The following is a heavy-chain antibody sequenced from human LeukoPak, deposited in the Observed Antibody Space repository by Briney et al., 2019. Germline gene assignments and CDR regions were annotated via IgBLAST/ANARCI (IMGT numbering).Heavy chain of an antibody. Sequence: GGSLRLSCAASGLFFSTNWMSWVRQAPGKGLEWVATIKPDGRDKYYVDSVKGRFTMSRDNGKNSVYLQMNSLRAEDTAVYYCTRDRWGGGYISRGMDVWGKGTTVTISS. CDR1: GLFFSTNW. J-gene: IGHJ6*04. D-gene: IGHD5-12*01. V-gene: IGHV3-7*01. CDR2: IKPDGRDK. CDR3: TRDRWGGGYISRGMDV.